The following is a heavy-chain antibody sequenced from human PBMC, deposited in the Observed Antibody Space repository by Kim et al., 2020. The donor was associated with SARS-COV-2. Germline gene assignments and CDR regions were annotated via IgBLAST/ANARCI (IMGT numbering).Heavy chain of an antibody. CDR3: AAINDKESKDVVMDY. D-gene: IGHD2-21*01. CDR1: GFTFTSSA. V-gene: IGHV1-58*02. CDR2: IVVGSGNT. Sequence: SVKVSCKASGFTFTSSAMQWVRQARGQRLEWIGWIVVGSGNTNYAQKFQERVTITRDMSTSTAYMELSSLRSEDTAVYYCAAINDKESKDVVMDYWGQGTLVTVSS. J-gene: IGHJ4*02.